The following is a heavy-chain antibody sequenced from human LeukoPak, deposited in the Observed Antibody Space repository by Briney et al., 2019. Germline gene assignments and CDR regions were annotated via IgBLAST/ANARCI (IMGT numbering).Heavy chain of an antibody. V-gene: IGHV6-1*01. Sequence: SQTLSLTCAISGYSVSRNSGSWNWIRQSPSRGLEWLGRTYYRSKWYNDYAVSVKSRITINPGTSKNQFSLQLNSLTPEDTAVYYCASQEDLQADAFDIWGQGTMVTVSS. CDR1: GYSVSRNSGS. CDR2: TYYRSKWYN. CDR3: ASQEDLQADAFDI. J-gene: IGHJ3*02.